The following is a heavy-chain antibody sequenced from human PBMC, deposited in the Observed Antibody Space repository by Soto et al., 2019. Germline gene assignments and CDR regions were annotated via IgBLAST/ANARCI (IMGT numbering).Heavy chain of an antibody. CDR2: IWYDGSNK. J-gene: IGHJ4*02. V-gene: IGHV3-33*01. Sequence: QVQLVESGGGVVQPGRSLRLSCAASGFTFSSFGMHWVRQAPGKGLEWVALIWYDGSNKYYADSVKGRFTISRDNSKNTLYLQMNSLRAEDTAMYYCARVDSSSTAATGFDYRGQGALVTVSS. D-gene: IGHD6-25*01. CDR3: ARVDSSSTAATGFDY. CDR1: GFTFSSFG.